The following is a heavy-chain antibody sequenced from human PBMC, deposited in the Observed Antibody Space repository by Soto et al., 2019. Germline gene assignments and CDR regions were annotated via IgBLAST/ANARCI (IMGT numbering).Heavy chain of an antibody. CDR3: ARYVSRTFDY. CDR1: GVTFSSYS. Sequence: KVSCKAYGVTFSSYSTRWVGQAPGQGLAWMGRIIPIFGTSNYAQKFQGRVTTTADESTSTAYMELSSLRAEDTAVYYCARYVSRTFDYWGQGTLVTVSS. J-gene: IGHJ4*02. D-gene: IGHD3-10*02. V-gene: IGHV1-69*01. CDR2: IIPIFGTS.